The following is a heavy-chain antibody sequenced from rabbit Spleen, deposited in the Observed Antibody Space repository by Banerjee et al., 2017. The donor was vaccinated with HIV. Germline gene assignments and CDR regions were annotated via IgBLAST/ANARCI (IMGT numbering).Heavy chain of an antibody. D-gene: IGHD1-1*01. CDR3: ARDVDTIYFRFSL. J-gene: IGHJ4*01. Sequence: QSLEESGGGLVQPEGTLTLTCKASGIDFSRYYYMCWVRQAPGKGLEWIACIYIGGGSTFYASWAKGRFTISETSSTTVTLQMTSLTAADTATYFCARDVDTIYFRFSLWGQGTLVTVS. CDR1: GIDFSRYYY. V-gene: IGHV1S40*01. CDR2: IYIGGGST.